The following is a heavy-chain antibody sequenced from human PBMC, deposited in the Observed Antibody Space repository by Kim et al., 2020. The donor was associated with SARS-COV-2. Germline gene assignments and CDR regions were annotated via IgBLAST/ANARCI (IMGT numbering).Heavy chain of an antibody. V-gene: IGHV3-30*04. CDR2: ISYDGSNK. J-gene: IGHJ4*02. Sequence: GGSLRLSCAASGFTFSSYAMHWVRQAPGKGLEGVAVISYDGSNKYYADSVKGRFTISRDNSKNTLYLQMNSLRAEDTAVYYCAREGDDYEVYWGQGTLV. D-gene: IGHD4-17*01. CDR3: AREGDDYEVY. CDR1: GFTFSSYA.